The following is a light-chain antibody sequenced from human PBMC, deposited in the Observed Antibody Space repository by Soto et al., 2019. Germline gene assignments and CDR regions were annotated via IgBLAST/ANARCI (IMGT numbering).Light chain of an antibody. Sequence: QSALTQPASVSGSPGQSITISCTGTSSDVGGYNYVSWYQQHPGKAAKLMIYEVSNRPSGVSNRFSGSKSGNTASLTISGRQGEDEADYYCSSYTSSSTRVFGGGTKLTVL. V-gene: IGLV2-14*01. CDR2: EVS. CDR3: SSYTSSSTRV. J-gene: IGLJ3*02. CDR1: SSDVGGYNY.